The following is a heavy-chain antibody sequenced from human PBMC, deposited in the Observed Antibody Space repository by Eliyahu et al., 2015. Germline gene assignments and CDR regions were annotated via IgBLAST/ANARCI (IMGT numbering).Heavy chain of an antibody. CDR1: GGSXXXSSYY. D-gene: IGHD6-13*01. CDR3: ARNFAAAVVSHPHSGHAKDAFDI. CDR2: IYXSXST. J-gene: IGHJ3*02. Sequence: QLQLQESGPGLVKPSETLSLTCTVSGGSXXXSSYYWGWIRQPPGKGLEWIGSIYXSXSTYYNPSLKSRVTISVDTSKNQFSLKLSSVTAADTAVYYCARNFAAAVVSHPHSGHAKDAFDIWGQGTMVTVSS. V-gene: IGHV4-39*01.